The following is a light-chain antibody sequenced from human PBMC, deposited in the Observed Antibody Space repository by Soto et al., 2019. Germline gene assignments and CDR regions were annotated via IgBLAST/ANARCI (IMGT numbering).Light chain of an antibody. CDR1: QGISNN. V-gene: IGKV1-27*01. Sequence: DIQMTQSPSSLSASVGDRVTITCRASQGISNNLAWYQQKPGKVPRLLIYGASTMQSGVPSRFSGSGSGTDFTLTISSLQPEDVAIYYCQKYDSAPLTFGQGTKVEFK. CDR3: QKYDSAPLT. CDR2: GAS. J-gene: IGKJ1*01.